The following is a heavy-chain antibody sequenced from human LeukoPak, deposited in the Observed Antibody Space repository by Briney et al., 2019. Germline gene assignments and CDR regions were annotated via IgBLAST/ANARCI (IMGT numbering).Heavy chain of an antibody. CDR2: IRSKAYGGTT. J-gene: IGHJ4*02. V-gene: IGHV3-49*04. Sequence: PGGSLRLSCIASGLTFDDYAMTWVRQAPGKGLEWVGFIRSKAYGGTTGYAASVKGRFTISRDDSKSIAYLQMNSLKTEDTAVYYCTRDCGGDCYYVASGDYWGQGTLVTVSS. CDR1: GLTFDDYA. D-gene: IGHD2-21*02. CDR3: TRDCGGDCYYVASGDY.